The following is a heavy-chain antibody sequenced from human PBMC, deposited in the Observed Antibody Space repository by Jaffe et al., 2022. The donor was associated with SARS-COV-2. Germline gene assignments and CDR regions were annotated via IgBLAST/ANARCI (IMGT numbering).Heavy chain of an antibody. CDR1: GGSISSGGYY. J-gene: IGHJ6*02. Sequence: QVQLQESGPGLVKPSQTLSLTCTVSGGSISSGGYYWSWIRQHPGKGLEWIGYIYYSGSTYYNPSLKSRVTISVDTSKNQFSLKLSSVTAADTAVYYCARDRSQGVTIFGVVPAPYGMDVWGQGTTVTVSS. V-gene: IGHV4-31*03. CDR2: IYYSGST. CDR3: ARDRSQGVTIFGVVPAPYGMDV. D-gene: IGHD3-3*01.